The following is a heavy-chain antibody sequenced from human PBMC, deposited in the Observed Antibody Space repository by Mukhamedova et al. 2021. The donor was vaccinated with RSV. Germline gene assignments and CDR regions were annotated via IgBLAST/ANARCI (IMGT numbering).Heavy chain of an antibody. Sequence: GQGLEWMGIINPRGGSTSYAQKFQGRVTMTRDTSTSTVYMELSSLRSEDTAVYYCARDSYGDYAYYYYGMDVWGQGTTVTVSS. D-gene: IGHD4-17*01. CDR3: ARDSYGDYAYYYYGMDV. CDR2: INPRGGST. V-gene: IGHV1-46*01. J-gene: IGHJ6*02.